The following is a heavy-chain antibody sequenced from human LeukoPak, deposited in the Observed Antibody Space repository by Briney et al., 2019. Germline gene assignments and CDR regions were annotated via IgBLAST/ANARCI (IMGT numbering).Heavy chain of an antibody. CDR1: GGSISSYY. V-gene: IGHV4-4*07. Sequence: SETLSLTCTVSGGSISSYYWSWIRQPAGKGLEWIGRIYTSGSTNYNPSLKSRVTISVDTSKNQFSLKLSSVTAADTAVYYCARQGVGGSGSYLYFDYWGQGTLVTVSS. D-gene: IGHD3-10*01. CDR2: IYTSGST. CDR3: ARQGVGGSGSYLYFDY. J-gene: IGHJ4*02.